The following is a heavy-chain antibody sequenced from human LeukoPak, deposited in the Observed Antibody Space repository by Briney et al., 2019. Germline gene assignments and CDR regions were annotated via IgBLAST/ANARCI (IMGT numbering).Heavy chain of an antibody. D-gene: IGHD3-22*01. CDR1: GGSLSGYY. CDR2: INRSGST. J-gene: IGHJ6*03. CDR3: TRGSIAYYYMDV. Sequence: SETLSLTCAVYGGSLSGYYWSWIRQSPGKGLEWIGEINRSGSTNYNPSLKSRVTISVDTSKNQFSLKLSSVTAADTAVYYCTRGSIAYYYMDVWGKGTTVTISS. V-gene: IGHV4-34*01.